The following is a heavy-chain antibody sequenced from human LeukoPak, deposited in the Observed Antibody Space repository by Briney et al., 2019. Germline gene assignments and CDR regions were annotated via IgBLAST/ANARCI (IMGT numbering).Heavy chain of an antibody. CDR1: GFTFSSYG. J-gene: IGHJ4*02. Sequence: GGSLRLSCAASGFTFSSYGMHWVRQAPGKGLEGVAFISYEGSNKYYADSVKGRFTISRDNSKNTLYLQMNSLRAEDTAVYYCAKAPRPGYYYDSSGYFDYWGQGTLVTVSS. CDR3: AKAPRPGYYYDSSGYFDY. CDR2: ISYEGSNK. V-gene: IGHV3-30*18. D-gene: IGHD3-22*01.